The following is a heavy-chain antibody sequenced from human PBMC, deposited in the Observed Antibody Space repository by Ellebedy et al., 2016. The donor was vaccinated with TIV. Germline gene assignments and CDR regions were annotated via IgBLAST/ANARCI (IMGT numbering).Heavy chain of an antibody. D-gene: IGHD4-11*01. V-gene: IGHV4-38-2*02. CDR3: ARLAIAVTNPLPDT. Sequence: SETLSLXCTVSGYSISSGYYWGWIRQPPGKGLEWIGSIYYSGSAHYNPSLKSGVAISVDTAKNEFSLKLYSVTAADTAVYYCARLAIAVTNPLPDTWGQGILVTVSS. CDR1: GYSISSGYY. J-gene: IGHJ5*02. CDR2: IYYSGSA.